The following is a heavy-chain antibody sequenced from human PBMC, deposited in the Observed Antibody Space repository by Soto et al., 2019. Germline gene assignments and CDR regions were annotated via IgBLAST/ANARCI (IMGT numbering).Heavy chain of an antibody. D-gene: IGHD2-2*01. J-gene: IGHJ6*02. V-gene: IGHV4-30-4*01. CDR1: GGSISSGAYY. CDR2: IYYSGST. Sequence: SETLSLTCTVSGGSISSGAYYWSWIRQPPGRGLEWIGYIYYSGSTYYNPSLKSRVTISVDTSKNQFSLELISVTAADTAVYYCARVSPLYCSSTSFSQYYYYYGMDVWGQGTTVTVSS. CDR3: ARVSPLYCSSTSFSQYYYYYGMDV.